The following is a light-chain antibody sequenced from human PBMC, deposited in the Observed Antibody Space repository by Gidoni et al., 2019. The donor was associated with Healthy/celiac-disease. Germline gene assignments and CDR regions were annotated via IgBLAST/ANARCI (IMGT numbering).Light chain of an antibody. CDR3: QQSYSTLIT. Sequence: DIQMTQSPSSLSASVGDRVTITCRASQSISSYLNCYQQKPGKAPKLLIYAASSLQSGVPSRFSGSGSVTDFSLTISILPPEDLATYYCQQSYSTLITFGGXTKVGIK. CDR2: AAS. V-gene: IGKV1-39*01. CDR1: QSISSY. J-gene: IGKJ4*01.